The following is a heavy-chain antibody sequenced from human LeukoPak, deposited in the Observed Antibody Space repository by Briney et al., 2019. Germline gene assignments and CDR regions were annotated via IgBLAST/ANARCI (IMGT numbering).Heavy chain of an antibody. J-gene: IGHJ4*02. CDR3: ASEETYYYETGGKTRARGVGFHY. D-gene: IGHD3-22*01. CDR1: GLSLNSYA. Sequence: GGSLRLSCTASGLSLNSYAISWVRQVPGKGLEWVSVISGSGSRTYYADSVKGRLTIPRDNAKNALYLQMNNLRAEDTAVYYCASEETYYYETGGKTRARGVGFHYWGQGTLVTVSS. V-gene: IGHV3-23*01. CDR2: ISGSGSRT.